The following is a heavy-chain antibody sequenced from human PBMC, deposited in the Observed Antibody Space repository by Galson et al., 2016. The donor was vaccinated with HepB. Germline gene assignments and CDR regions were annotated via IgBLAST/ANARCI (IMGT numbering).Heavy chain of an antibody. Sequence: SVKVSCKASGYTLTDYYIHWVRQAPGQGLEWMGWINPNSGGTNYAQKFQGRVTMTRDTSISTAYMELSGLKSDDTAVYYCARVFTMVRGVTNTFYYYGMDVWGQGTQVTVSS. CDR1: GYTLTDYY. V-gene: IGHV1-2*02. J-gene: IGHJ6*02. CDR2: INPNSGGT. CDR3: ARVFTMVRGVTNTFYYYGMDV. D-gene: IGHD3-10*01.